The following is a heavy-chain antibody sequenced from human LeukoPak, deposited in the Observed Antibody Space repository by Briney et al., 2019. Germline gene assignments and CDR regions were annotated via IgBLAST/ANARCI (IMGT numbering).Heavy chain of an antibody. V-gene: IGHV1-46*01. D-gene: IGHD4-23*01. J-gene: IGHJ4*02. CDR1: GYTFSAYY. CDR3: ARVGAYGGLYYFDY. Sequence: ASVKVSCKASGYTFSAYYMHWVRQAPGQGLEWMEIINPSGDSTSYAQKFQGRVTLTRDTSTNTVYVELSSLTSEDTAVYYCARVGAYGGLYYFDYWGQGTLVTVSS. CDR2: INPSGDST.